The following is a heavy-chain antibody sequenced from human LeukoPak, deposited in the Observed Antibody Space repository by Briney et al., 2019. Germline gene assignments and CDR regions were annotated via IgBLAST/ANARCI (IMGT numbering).Heavy chain of an antibody. CDR1: GFTFSSSA. CDR3: ARDSRKYCSGGSCYGLN. V-gene: IGHV3-33*08. D-gene: IGHD2-15*01. J-gene: IGHJ4*02. Sequence: GGSLRLSCAASGFTFSSSAMSWVRQAPGKGLEWVAVIWYDGSNKYYADSVKGRFTISRDNSKNTLYLQMNSLRAEDTAVYYCARDSRKYCSGGSCYGLNWGQGTLVTVSS. CDR2: IWYDGSNK.